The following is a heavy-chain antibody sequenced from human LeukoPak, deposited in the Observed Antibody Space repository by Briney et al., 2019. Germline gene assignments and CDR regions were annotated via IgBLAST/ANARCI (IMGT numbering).Heavy chain of an antibody. D-gene: IGHD3-16*01. V-gene: IGHV3-30*03. CDR2: ISYDGSNK. CDR1: GFTFSSYG. Sequence: GGSLRLSCAASGFTFSSYGMHWVRQAPGKGLEWVAVISYDGSNKYYADSVKGRFTISRDNSKNIVYLLMISLRAEDTAVYYCAREEADGYVNWGQGTLVTVSS. CDR3: AREEADGYVN. J-gene: IGHJ4*02.